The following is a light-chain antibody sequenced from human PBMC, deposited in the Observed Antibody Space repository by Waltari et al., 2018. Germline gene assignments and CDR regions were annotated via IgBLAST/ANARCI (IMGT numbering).Light chain of an antibody. J-gene: IGKJ1*01. CDR2: SAS. Sequence: ELVLTQSPGTLSLSPGERATLSCRASESVSSSYLTWYQQKPGQAPRLLIYSASSRATGIPERVSGSWSGTDFTLTISGLEPEDFAVYWCQHYGTSPSWTFGQGTKVEV. CDR1: ESVSSSY. V-gene: IGKV3-20*01. CDR3: QHYGTSPSWT.